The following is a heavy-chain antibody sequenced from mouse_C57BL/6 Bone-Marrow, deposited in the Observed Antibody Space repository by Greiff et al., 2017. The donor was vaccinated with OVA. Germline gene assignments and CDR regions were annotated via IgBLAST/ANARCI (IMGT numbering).Heavy chain of an antibody. CDR1: GYTFTSYW. CDR2: IYPGSGST. Sequence: PGASVKMSCKASGYTFTSYWITWVKQRPGQGLEWIGDIYPGSGSTNYNEKFKSKATLTVDTSSSTAYMQRSSLTSEDSAVYYCARWVYYGSSQPYYYAMDYWGQGTSVTVSS. CDR3: ARWVYYGSSQPYYYAMDY. V-gene: IGHV1-55*01. D-gene: IGHD1-1*01. J-gene: IGHJ4*01.